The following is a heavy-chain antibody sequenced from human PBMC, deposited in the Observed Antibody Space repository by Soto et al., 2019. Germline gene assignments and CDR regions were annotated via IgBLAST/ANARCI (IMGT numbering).Heavy chain of an antibody. CDR2: ISGYNGDT. D-gene: IGHD2-8*01. Sequence: QGQLVQSGPEVKKPGASVKVSCKASGYTFSRYGISWVRQAPGQGLEWMGWISGYNGDTIYAQKVQGGVTMTIDTSTYTAYMELRSLTSDDTAIYYCAKNGQPPYYYYGMDVWGQGTTVTVSS. CDR1: GYTFSRYG. CDR3: AKNGQPPYYYYGMDV. V-gene: IGHV1-18*01. J-gene: IGHJ6*02.